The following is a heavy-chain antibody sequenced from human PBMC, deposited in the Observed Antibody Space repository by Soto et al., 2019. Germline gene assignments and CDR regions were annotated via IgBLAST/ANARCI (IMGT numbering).Heavy chain of an antibody. J-gene: IGHJ4*02. Sequence: QLQLQESGPGLVKPSETLSLTCTVSGGSISSSSYYWGWIRQPPGKGLEWIGSIYYSGSTYYNPSLKSRVTKSVDTSKNQSALKLSSVTAADTAVYYCARGRGLLWFGELYYFDYWGQGTLVTVSS. V-gene: IGHV4-39*01. D-gene: IGHD3-10*01. CDR3: ARGRGLLWFGELYYFDY. CDR1: GGSISSSSYY. CDR2: IYYSGST.